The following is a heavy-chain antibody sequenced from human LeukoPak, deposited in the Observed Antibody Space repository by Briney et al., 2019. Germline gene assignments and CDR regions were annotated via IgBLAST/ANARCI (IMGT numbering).Heavy chain of an antibody. CDR3: ARGLYHGSGTEGMDV. CDR2: INPNSGGT. Sequence: ASVKVSCKASGYTFTGYYMHWVRQAPGQGLEWMGWINPNSGGTNYAQKFQGWVTMTRDTSISTAYMELSRLRSDDTAVYYCARGLYHGSGTEGMDVWGQGTTVTVSS. CDR1: GYTFTGYY. D-gene: IGHD3-10*01. V-gene: IGHV1-2*04. J-gene: IGHJ6*02.